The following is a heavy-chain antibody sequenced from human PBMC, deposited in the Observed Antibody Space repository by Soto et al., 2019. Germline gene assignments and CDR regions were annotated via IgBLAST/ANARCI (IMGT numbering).Heavy chain of an antibody. V-gene: IGHV1-46*01. D-gene: IGHD6-19*01. CDR1: GYTFTSYY. CDR2: INPSGGST. Sequence: ASVKVSCKASGYTFTSYYMHWVRQAPGQGLEWMGIINPSGGSTSYAQKFQGRVTMTRDTSTSTVYMELSSLRSEDTAVYYCAGHRGGAVAGRTTTAFDIWGQGTMVTVSS. J-gene: IGHJ3*02. CDR3: AGHRGGAVAGRTTTAFDI.